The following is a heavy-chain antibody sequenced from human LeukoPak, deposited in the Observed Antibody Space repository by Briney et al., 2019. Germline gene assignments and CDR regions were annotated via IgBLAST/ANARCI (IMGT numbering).Heavy chain of an antibody. Sequence: GGSLRLSCAASGFTFSSYTMNWVRQAPGKGLEWVSSMSSRSSYIYYADSVKGRFTISRDNAKNSLYLQMNSLRAEDTAVYYCARGPGYYDFWSGYYTDYWGQGTLVTVSS. V-gene: IGHV3-21*04. J-gene: IGHJ4*02. CDR3: ARGPGYYDFWSGYYTDY. D-gene: IGHD3-3*01. CDR1: GFTFSSYT. CDR2: MSSRSSYI.